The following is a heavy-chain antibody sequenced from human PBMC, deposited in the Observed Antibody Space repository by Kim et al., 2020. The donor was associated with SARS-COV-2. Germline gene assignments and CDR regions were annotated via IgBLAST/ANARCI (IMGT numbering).Heavy chain of an antibody. CDR2: IDPSDSYT. CDR1: GYSFSSYW. D-gene: IGHD3-10*01. CDR3: ARRENYGSGSHSDY. V-gene: IGHV5-10-1*01. Sequence: GESLKISCKGSGYSFSSYWIPWVRQMPGKGLEWMGRIDPSDSYTNYSPSFQGHVTISTDKSISTAYLQWSSLKASDTAMYYCARRENYGSGSHSDYWGQGTLVTVSS. J-gene: IGHJ4*02.